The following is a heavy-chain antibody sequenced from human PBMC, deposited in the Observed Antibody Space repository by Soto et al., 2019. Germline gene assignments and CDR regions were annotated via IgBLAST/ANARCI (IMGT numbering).Heavy chain of an antibody. V-gene: IGHV3-23*01. CDR2: ISVSGDYA. CDR1: GFSFRSYD. D-gene: IGHD2-8*01. Sequence: EVQLLESGGGLVQPGGSLRLSCAASGFSFRSYDMSWVRQAPGKGLEWVSAISVSGDYAYYADSVKGRFTISRDNSXNTLYVEMNSLRAEDTAIYYCAKEDDAWTNGHFDIWGQGTMVTVSS. CDR3: AKEDDAWTNGHFDI. J-gene: IGHJ3*02.